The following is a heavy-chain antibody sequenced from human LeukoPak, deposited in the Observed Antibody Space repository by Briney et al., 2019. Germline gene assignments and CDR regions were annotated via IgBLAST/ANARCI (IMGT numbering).Heavy chain of an antibody. J-gene: IGHJ3*02. Sequence: GGSLRLSCAASGFTFSDYYMSWVRQAPGKGLEWVSGINWNGGSTGYADSVKGRFTISRDNAKNSLYLQMNSLRAEDTALYYCARVRNYYDSSGPKRGAFDIWGQGTMVTVSS. CDR2: INWNGGST. CDR1: GFTFSDYY. CDR3: ARVRNYYDSSGPKRGAFDI. V-gene: IGHV3-20*04. D-gene: IGHD3-22*01.